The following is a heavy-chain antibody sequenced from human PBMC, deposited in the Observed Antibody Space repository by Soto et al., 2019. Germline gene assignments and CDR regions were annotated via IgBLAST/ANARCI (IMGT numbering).Heavy chain of an antibody. CDR1: GFTFSNYG. V-gene: IGHV3-30*03. CDR2: ISYDGSIE. Sequence: ESGGGVVQPGRSLRLSCAASGFTFSNYGMHWVRQAPGKGLDWVAVISYDGSIEYYSESVKGRFTMSRDNSENTVYLQMNSLRTEDTAVYFCGRDWVWFGAHPIDNWVQGTLVTVSS. CDR3: GRDWVWFGAHPIDN. D-gene: IGHD3-10*01. J-gene: IGHJ4*02.